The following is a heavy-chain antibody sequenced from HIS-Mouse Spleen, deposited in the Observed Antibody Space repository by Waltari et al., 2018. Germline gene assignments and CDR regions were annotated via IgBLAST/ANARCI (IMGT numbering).Heavy chain of an antibody. CDR2: ISYDGSNK. V-gene: IGHV3-30*18. CDR1: GFNFGSYG. J-gene: IGHJ4*02. CDR3: AKDKHHAFDY. Sequence: QVQLVESGGGGVKLGSALRLCCAASGFNFGSYGMHWVRQAPGKGLEWVAVISYDGSNKYYADSVKGRFTISRDNSKNTLYLQMNSLRAEDTAVYYCAKDKHHAFDYWGQGTLVTVSS.